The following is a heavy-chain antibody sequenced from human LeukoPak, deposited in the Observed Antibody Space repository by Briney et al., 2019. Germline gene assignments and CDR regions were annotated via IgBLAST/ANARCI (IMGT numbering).Heavy chain of an antibody. CDR1: GFTFTSSA. D-gene: IGHD4-17*01. J-gene: IGHJ4*02. V-gene: IGHV1-58*02. Sequence: ASVKVSCKASGFTFTSSAMQWVRQARGQRLEWIGWIVVGNGNTSYAQKFQERVTITRDMSTSTAYMELSSLRSEDTAVYYCAANYGDSFNFDYWGQGTLVTVSS. CDR3: AANYGDSFNFDY. CDR2: IVVGNGNT.